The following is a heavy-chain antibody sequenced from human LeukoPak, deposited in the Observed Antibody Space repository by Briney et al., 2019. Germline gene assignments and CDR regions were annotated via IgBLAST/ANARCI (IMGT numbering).Heavy chain of an antibody. J-gene: IGHJ4*02. D-gene: IGHD6-13*01. V-gene: IGHV3-23*01. Sequence: GGSLRLSCAASGFTFSSYAMSWVRQAPGKGLEWVSTISGSGGSTYYADSVKGRFTISRDNSKNTLYLQMNSLRAEDTAVYYCAKGLAAAGLFDYWGQGTLVTVSS. CDR2: ISGSGGST. CDR3: AKGLAAAGLFDY. CDR1: GFTFSSYA.